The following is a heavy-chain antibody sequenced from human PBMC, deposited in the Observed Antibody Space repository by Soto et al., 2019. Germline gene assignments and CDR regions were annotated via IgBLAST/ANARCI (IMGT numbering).Heavy chain of an antibody. CDR2: INHSGST. CDR3: ARAGAWGPARTFRH. Sequence: SETLSLTCAVYGGSFSGYYWSWIRQPPGKGLEWIGEINHSGSTNYNPSLKSRVTISVDTSKNQFSLKLSSVTAADTAVYYCARAGAWGPARTFRHWGQGTLVTVSS. D-gene: IGHD2-2*01. CDR1: GGSFSGYY. J-gene: IGHJ1*01. V-gene: IGHV4-34*01.